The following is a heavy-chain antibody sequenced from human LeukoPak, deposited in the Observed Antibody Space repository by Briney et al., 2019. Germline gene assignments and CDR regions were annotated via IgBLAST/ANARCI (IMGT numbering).Heavy chain of an antibody. CDR2: ISWNSGSI. D-gene: IGHD2-2*01. CDR3: AKESVPYYYYGMDV. V-gene: IGHV3-9*01. J-gene: IGHJ6*02. CDR1: GFTFDDYA. Sequence: PGRSLRLSCAASGFTFDDYAMPWVRQAPGKGLEWVSGISWNSGSIGYADSVKGRFTISRDNSKNTLYLQMNSLRAEDTAVYYCAKESVPYYYYGMDVWGQGTTVTVSS.